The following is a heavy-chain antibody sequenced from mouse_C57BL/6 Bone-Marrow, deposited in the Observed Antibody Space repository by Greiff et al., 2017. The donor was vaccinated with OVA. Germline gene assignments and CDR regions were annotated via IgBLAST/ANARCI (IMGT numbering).Heavy chain of an antibody. CDR1: GFTFSDYY. D-gene: IGHD2-2*01. V-gene: IGHV5-12*01. CDR3: ARHEKSRLRVFYAMDY. Sequence: DVKLVESGGGLVQPGGSLKLSCAASGFTFSDYYMYWVRQTPEKRLEWVAYISNGGGSTYYPDTVKGRFTISRDNAKNTLYLQMSRLKSEDTAMYYCARHEKSRLRVFYAMDYWGQGTSVTVSS. J-gene: IGHJ4*01. CDR2: ISNGGGST.